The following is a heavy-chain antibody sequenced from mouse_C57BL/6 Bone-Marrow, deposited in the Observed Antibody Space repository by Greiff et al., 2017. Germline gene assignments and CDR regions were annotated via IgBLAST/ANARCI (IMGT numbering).Heavy chain of an antibody. CDR2: ISNGGGST. J-gene: IGHJ3*01. V-gene: IGHV5-12*01. D-gene: IGHD1-1*01. Sequence: EVKLMESGGGLVQPGGSLKLSCAASGFTFSDYYMYWVRQTPEKRLEWVAYISNGGGSTYYPDTVKGRFTISRDNAKNTLYLQMSRLKSEDTAMYYCARQRGSSFAYWGQGTLVTVSA. CDR1: GFTFSDYY. CDR3: ARQRGSSFAY.